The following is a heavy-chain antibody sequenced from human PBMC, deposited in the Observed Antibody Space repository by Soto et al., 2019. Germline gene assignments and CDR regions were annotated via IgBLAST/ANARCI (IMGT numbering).Heavy chain of an antibody. CDR1: GFTFTSSA. J-gene: IGHJ5*02. D-gene: IGHD6-13*01. CDR2: IVVGSGNT. Sequence: SVKVSCKASGFTFTSSAMQWVRQARGQRLEWIGWIVVGSGNTNYAQKFQERVTITRDMSTSTAYMELSSLRSEDTAVYYCAAEAAGTVSNWFDPWGQGTLVTVSS. V-gene: IGHV1-58*02. CDR3: AAEAAGTVSNWFDP.